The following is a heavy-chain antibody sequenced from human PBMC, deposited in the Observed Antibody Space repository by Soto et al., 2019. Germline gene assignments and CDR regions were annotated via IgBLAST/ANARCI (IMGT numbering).Heavy chain of an antibody. CDR2: IYDSESA. J-gene: IGHJ4*02. D-gene: IGHD6-6*01. Sequence: QVQLQESGPGLVKASQTLSLICSVSGESISSGGYYWSWIRHHPGKGLEWIGYIYDSESAYYNPSLKSRVTISMDTSKNHFATKLRSVTAADTAVYYCARASSSSSAADYWGQGTLITVSS. V-gene: IGHV4-31*03. CDR3: ARASSSSSAADY. CDR1: GESISSGGYY.